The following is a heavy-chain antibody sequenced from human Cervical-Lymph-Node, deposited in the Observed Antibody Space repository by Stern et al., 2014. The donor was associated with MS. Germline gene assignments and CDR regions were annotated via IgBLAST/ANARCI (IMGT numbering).Heavy chain of an antibody. J-gene: IGHJ5*02. CDR1: GYTFNNYA. CDR3: ARPNDSSGLFDQ. V-gene: IGHV7-4-1*02. CDR2: ISTNPGDP. Sequence: VHLVESGSELKKPGGSVKVSCKASGYTFNNYAMNWVRQAPGQGLEWMGWISTNPGDPDYSQGFTGRFVFSMDTSVSTAYLQITSLKAEDAAVYYCARPNDSSGLFDQWGQGTLVTVSS. D-gene: IGHD6-19*01.